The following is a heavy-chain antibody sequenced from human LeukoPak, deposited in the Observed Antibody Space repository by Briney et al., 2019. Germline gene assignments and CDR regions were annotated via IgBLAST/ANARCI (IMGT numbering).Heavy chain of an antibody. CDR3: AKIPSQNTGSGSYSPYFDY. Sequence: GGSLRLSCAASGFTFSSYAVSWVRQAPGKGLEWVSAISGSGGSTYYADSVKGRFTISRDNSKNTLYLQMNSLRAEDTAVYYCAKIPSQNTGSGSYSPYFDYWGQGTLVTVSS. CDR2: ISGSGGST. CDR1: GFTFSSYA. D-gene: IGHD3-10*01. V-gene: IGHV3-23*01. J-gene: IGHJ4*02.